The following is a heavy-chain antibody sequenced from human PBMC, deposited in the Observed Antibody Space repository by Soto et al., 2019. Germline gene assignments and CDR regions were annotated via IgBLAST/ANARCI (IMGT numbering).Heavy chain of an antibody. Sequence: QVKLQESGPGLVKPSGTLSLTCAVSSGSITSSNWWSWVRQPPGKGLEWIGEVSHSGSTNYIPCLKSRVAISVDNSSNQCSLRLRSVTAADTAVYYSARNRYGGYDFDCWGQGTLVTVSS. CDR3: ARNRYGGYDFDC. J-gene: IGHJ4*02. V-gene: IGHV4-4*02. CDR2: VSHSGST. CDR1: SGSITSSNW. D-gene: IGHD5-12*01.